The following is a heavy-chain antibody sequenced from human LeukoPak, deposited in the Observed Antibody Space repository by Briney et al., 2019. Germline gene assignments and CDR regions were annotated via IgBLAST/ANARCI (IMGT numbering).Heavy chain of an antibody. J-gene: IGHJ4*02. CDR1: GYTFTSYG. V-gene: IGHV1-18*01. Sequence: ASMKVSCKASGYTFTSYGISWVRQAPGQGLEWMGWISTYKSNTNYAQNLQGRVTMTADTSTSTAYMELRSLRSDDTAVYYCARVSCSGGTCYANFDHWGQGTLVTVSS. CDR3: ARVSCSGGTCYANFDH. D-gene: IGHD2-15*01. CDR2: ISTYKSNT.